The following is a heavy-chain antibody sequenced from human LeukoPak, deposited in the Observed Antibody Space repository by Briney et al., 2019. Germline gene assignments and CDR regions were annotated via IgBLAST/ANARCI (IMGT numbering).Heavy chain of an antibody. CDR2: ISGGGGST. V-gene: IGHV3-23*01. D-gene: IGHD2-2*01. CDR1: GFTFSSYA. CDR3: AKDPRVVSAALFDY. J-gene: IGHJ4*02. Sequence: GGSLRLSCAASGFTFSSYAMSWVRQAPGKGLEWVSAISGGGGSTYYADSVKGRFTISRDNSKNTLYLQMNSLRAEDTAVYYCAKDPRVVSAALFDYWGQGTLVTVSS.